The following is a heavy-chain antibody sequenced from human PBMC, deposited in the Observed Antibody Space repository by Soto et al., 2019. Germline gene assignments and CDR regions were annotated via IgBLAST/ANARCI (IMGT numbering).Heavy chain of an antibody. CDR3: ARGDESGFFDY. J-gene: IGHJ4*02. CDR2: INSGGGGT. D-gene: IGHD3-22*01. V-gene: IGHV1-46*01. CDR1: GYTFTNYQ. Sequence: HVQLVQSGAEVKKPGASVKISCRTSGYTFTNYQMHWVRQAPGQGLEWMGIINSGGGGTYSAQRFRGRLTMTRHTSTSTVYMELSSLRSEDTAIYYCARGDESGFFDYWGQGTLVTVSS.